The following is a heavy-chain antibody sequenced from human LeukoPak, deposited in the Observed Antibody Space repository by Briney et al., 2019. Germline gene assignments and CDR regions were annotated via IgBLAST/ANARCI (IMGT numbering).Heavy chain of an antibody. V-gene: IGHV1-46*01. CDR1: GYTFTSYY. CDR3: AREGSGCPFDY. Sequence: ASVKVSCKASGYTFTSYYMHWVRQVPGQGLEWMGIINPSGGSTSYAQKFQGRVTMTRDMSTSTVYMELSSLRSEDTAVYYRAREGSGCPFDYWGQGTLVTVSS. CDR2: INPSGGST. D-gene: IGHD6-19*01. J-gene: IGHJ4*02.